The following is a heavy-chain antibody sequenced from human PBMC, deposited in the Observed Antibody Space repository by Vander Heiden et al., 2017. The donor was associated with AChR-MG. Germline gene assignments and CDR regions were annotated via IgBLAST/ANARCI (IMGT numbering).Heavy chain of an antibody. Sequence: EVQLVESGGGLVQPGGSLRLSCAASGFTFSSYGMHWVRQAPGKGLVWVSRINSDGSSTSYADSVKGRFTISRDNAKNTLYLQMNSLRAEDTAVYYCARVGSGSYYGPSAWFDPWGQGTLVTVSS. V-gene: IGHV3-74*01. CDR2: INSDGSST. CDR3: ARVGSGSYYGPSAWFDP. D-gene: IGHD1-26*01. J-gene: IGHJ5*02. CDR1: GFTFSSYG.